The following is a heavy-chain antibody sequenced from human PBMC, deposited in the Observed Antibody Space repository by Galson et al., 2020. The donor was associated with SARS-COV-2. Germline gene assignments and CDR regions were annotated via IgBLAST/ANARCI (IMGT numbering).Heavy chain of an antibody. V-gene: IGHV2-5*02. D-gene: IGHD3-3*01. J-gene: IGHJ5*02. CDR2: IYWDDDK. CDR3: AHRLGSGEIDP. CDR1: GFSLSTSGVG. Sequence: SGPTLVKPTQTLTLTCTFSGFSLSTSGVGVGWIRQPPGTALEWRAPIYWDDDKRYSPSLKSRLTITKDTSKNQVVLTMTNMAPVDTATYYCAHRLGSGEIDPWGQGTLVTVSS.